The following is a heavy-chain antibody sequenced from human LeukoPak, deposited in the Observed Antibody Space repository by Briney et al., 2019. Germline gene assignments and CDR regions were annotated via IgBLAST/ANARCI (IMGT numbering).Heavy chain of an antibody. CDR1: GGSISSYY. V-gene: IGHV4-59*01. CDR2: IFYSGNT. D-gene: IGHD3-10*01. J-gene: IGHJ5*02. CDR3: ARSLGVRGGLDQ. Sequence: SETLSLTCSVSGGSISSYYWSWIRQSPGKRLEWIGCIFYSGNTNYNPSLKSRVTISVDTSKNQFSLKMSSVTAADTTVYYCARSLGVRGGLDQWGQGTLVTVSS.